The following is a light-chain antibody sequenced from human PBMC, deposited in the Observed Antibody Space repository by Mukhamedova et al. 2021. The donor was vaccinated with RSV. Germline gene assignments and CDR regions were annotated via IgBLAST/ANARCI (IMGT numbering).Light chain of an antibody. V-gene: IGLV3-19*01. CDR2: GRN. Sequence: GQAPILIIDGRNSRPSGIPDRFSGSSSGNTASLTITGAQAEDEADYYCNSRERDKQVRVGGGTKLTGL. J-gene: IGLJ2*01. CDR3: NSRERDKQVR.